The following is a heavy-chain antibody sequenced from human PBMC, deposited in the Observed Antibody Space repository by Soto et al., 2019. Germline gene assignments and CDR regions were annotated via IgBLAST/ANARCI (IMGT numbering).Heavy chain of an antibody. J-gene: IGHJ4*02. D-gene: IGHD2-15*01. CDR1: GYTFTSYG. Sequence: GASVKVSCKASGYTFTSYGISWVRQAPGQGLEWMGWISAYNGNTNYAQKLQGRVTMTTDTSTSTAYMELRSLRSDDTAVYYCARETSGPVLAYFDYWGQGTLVTVSS. CDR2: ISAYNGNT. CDR3: ARETSGPVLAYFDY. V-gene: IGHV1-18*01.